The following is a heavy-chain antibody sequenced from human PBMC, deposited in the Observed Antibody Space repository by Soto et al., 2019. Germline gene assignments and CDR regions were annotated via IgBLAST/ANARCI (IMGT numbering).Heavy chain of an antibody. V-gene: IGHV3-9*01. CDR1: GFSVDDYA. CDR3: AKHREWGSISPYDYYGMDV. CDR2: INWDGGKI. J-gene: IGHJ6*02. Sequence: GGSLRLSCAASGFSVDDYAMHWVRQGPGKCLEWVSGINWDGGKIGYADSVKGRFTISRDSAKNSLFLQMSGLRADDTAVYYCAKHREWGSISPYDYYGMDVWGQGXTVTVYS. D-gene: IGHD3-3*02.